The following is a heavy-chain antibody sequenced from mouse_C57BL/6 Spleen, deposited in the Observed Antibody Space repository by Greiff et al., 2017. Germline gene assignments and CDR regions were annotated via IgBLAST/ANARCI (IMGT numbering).Heavy chain of an antibody. Sequence: QVTLKVSGPGILQPSQTLSLTCSFSGFSLSTFGMGVGWIRQPSGKGLVWLAHIWWDDDKYYNPALKSRLTISKDTSKNQVFLKIANVDTADTATYYCARMGYYYGSSYRYFDVWGTGTTVTVSS. D-gene: IGHD1-1*01. CDR1: GFSLSTFGMG. V-gene: IGHV8-8*01. CDR2: IWWDDDK. CDR3: ARMGYYYGSSYRYFDV. J-gene: IGHJ1*03.